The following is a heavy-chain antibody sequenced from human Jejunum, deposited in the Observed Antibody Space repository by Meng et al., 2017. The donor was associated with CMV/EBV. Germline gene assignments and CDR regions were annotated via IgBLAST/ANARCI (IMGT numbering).Heavy chain of an antibody. D-gene: IGHD3-3*01. CDR1: EFTFSTDA. CDR2: IYSGGSVT. V-gene: IGHV3-23*03. Sequence: EFTFSTDAMSWVRQAPGKGLEWLSVIYSGGSVTYYADSVKGRFTISRDNSKDTVYLQMNSLRAEDTAVYYCAKMGTIFGVVKGMDVWGQGTTVTVSS. J-gene: IGHJ6*02. CDR3: AKMGTIFGVVKGMDV.